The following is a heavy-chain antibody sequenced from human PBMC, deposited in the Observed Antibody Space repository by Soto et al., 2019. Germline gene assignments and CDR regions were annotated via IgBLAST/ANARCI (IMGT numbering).Heavy chain of an antibody. J-gene: IGHJ3*02. CDR3: ARGGIFDSSGYYYFSAFDI. D-gene: IGHD3-22*01. CDR2: INAGNGNT. CDR1: GYTVTSYA. Sequence: ASAKVACKASGYTVTSYAVHWVRQAPGQRLDWMGWINAGNGNTKYSQKFQGRVTITRDTSARTAYMELSSLRSEDTAVYYCARGGIFDSSGYYYFSAFDIWGQGTMVTVSS. V-gene: IGHV1-3*01.